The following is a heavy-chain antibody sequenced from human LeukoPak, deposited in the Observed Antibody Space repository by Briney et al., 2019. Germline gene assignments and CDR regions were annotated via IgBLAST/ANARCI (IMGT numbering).Heavy chain of an antibody. Sequence: GGSLRLSCAASGFTFSNYNMNWVRQAPGKGLEWVSYIIISSSTIYYADSVKGRFTISRDNAKNPLYLQMNSLRAEDTAVYYCARGDFDYWGQGTLVTVSS. CDR1: GFTFSNYN. V-gene: IGHV3-48*01. CDR3: ARGDFDY. J-gene: IGHJ4*02. CDR2: IIISSSTI.